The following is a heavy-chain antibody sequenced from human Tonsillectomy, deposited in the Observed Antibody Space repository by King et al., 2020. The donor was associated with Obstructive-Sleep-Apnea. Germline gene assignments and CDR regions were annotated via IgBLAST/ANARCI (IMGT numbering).Heavy chain of an antibody. J-gene: IGHJ2*01. V-gene: IGHV4-59*08. CDR2: IYYSGST. CDR3: ARLPVAGMGIQPDNWYFDL. Sequence: VQLQESGPGLVKPSETLSLTCTVSGGSISSYYWSWIRQPPGKGLEWIGYIYYSGSTNYNPSLKSRVTISVDTSKNQFSLKLSSVTAADTAVYYCARLPVAGMGIQPDNWYFDLWGRGTLVTISS. CDR1: GGSISSYY. D-gene: IGHD6-19*01.